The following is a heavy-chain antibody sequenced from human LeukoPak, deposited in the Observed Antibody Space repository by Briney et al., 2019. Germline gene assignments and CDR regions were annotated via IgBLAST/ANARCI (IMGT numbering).Heavy chain of an antibody. V-gene: IGHV4-4*07. J-gene: IGHJ5*02. CDR1: GGSISGYY. CDR2: IYTSGST. Sequence: SETLSLTCTVSGGSISGYYWSWIRQPAGKVLEWIGRIYTSGSTNYNPSLKSRVTMSVDTSKNQFSLKLSSVTAADTAVYYCARASPTTNKGAYGWFDPWGQGTLVTVSS. D-gene: IGHD1-14*01. CDR3: ARASPTTNKGAYGWFDP.